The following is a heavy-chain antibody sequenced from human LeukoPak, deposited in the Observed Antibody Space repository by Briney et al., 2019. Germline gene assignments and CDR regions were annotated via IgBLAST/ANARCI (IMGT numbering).Heavy chain of an antibody. CDR3: ASLLTYSSGWFLY. D-gene: IGHD6-19*01. CDR1: GYTFTNFD. V-gene: IGHV1-8*01. J-gene: IGHJ4*02. Sequence: GASVKVSCKASGYTFTNFDINWVRQATGQGLEWMGWMNPNSGNTDYAQRFQGRVTITRDTSINTAYMELSSLRSEDTAVYYCASLLTYSSGWFLYWGQGTLVTVSS. CDR2: MNPNSGNT.